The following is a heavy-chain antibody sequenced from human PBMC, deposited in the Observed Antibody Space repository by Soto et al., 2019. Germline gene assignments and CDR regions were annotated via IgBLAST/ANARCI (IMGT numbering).Heavy chain of an antibody. D-gene: IGHD3-22*01. CDR2: ISYDGSNK. Sequence: GGSLRLSCAASGFTFSSYDMHWVRQAPGKGLEWVAVISYDGSNKYYADSVKGRFTISRDNSKNTLYLQMNSLRAEDTAVYYCARMYYYDSSGYSHDAFDIWGQGTMVTVSS. V-gene: IGHV3-30-3*01. J-gene: IGHJ3*02. CDR3: ARMYYYDSSGYSHDAFDI. CDR1: GFTFSSYD.